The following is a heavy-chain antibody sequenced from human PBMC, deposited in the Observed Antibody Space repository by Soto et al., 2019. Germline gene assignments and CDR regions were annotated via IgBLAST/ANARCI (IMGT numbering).Heavy chain of an antibody. Sequence: QITLKESGPTLVEPTQTLTLTCSFSGCSLTTSGVGVGCLRRAPGKALQFLGIIYWDDDRRYNPSLKDRLTITKNTSKNQVVLSMTYTDPVDTATYYGAHRVPYSKSWDVGWFASWGQGTLVAVS. D-gene: IGHD6-13*01. V-gene: IGHV2-5*02. CDR3: AHRVPYSKSWDVGWFAS. CDR2: IYWDDDR. J-gene: IGHJ5*01. CDR1: GCSLTTSGVG.